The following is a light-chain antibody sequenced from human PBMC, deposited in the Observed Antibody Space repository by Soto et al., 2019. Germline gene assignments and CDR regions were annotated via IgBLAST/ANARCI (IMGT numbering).Light chain of an antibody. CDR1: QSISIY. V-gene: IGKV1-39*01. Sequence: DIQMTQSPSSLSASVGDRVTITCRASQSISIYLNWYQHKPGKAPKLLIYAASSFQSGVPSRFSGSGSETDCTLTISSLQPEDFGTYYCQQTYSTPLTFGGGTKVEVK. J-gene: IGKJ4*01. CDR3: QQTYSTPLT. CDR2: AAS.